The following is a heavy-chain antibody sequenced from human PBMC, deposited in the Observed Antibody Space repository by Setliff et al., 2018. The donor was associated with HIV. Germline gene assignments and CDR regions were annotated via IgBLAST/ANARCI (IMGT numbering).Heavy chain of an antibody. Sequence: SETLSLTCAVYGGSFSGYCWSWIRQPPGKGLEWIGEIQHSGRINYNPSLRSRVTTSVDTSKNQFSLRLRSVTAADTAVYYCARVSCISWYSIPLYYYYSMDVWGNGTTVTVSS. CDR3: ARVSCISWYSIPLYYYYSMDV. CDR2: IQHSGRI. CDR1: GGSFSGYC. V-gene: IGHV4-34*01. J-gene: IGHJ6*03. D-gene: IGHD6-13*01.